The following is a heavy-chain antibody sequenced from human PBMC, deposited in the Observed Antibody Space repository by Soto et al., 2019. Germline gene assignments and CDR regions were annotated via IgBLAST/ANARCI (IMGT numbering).Heavy chain of an antibody. CDR3: AREASGYSYGRLDY. CDR1: GHTLTEFS. CDR2: FDPEGGEA. V-gene: IGHV1-24*01. D-gene: IGHD5-18*01. J-gene: IGHJ4*02. Sequence: ASVKVSCKISGHTLTEFSIHWARQAPGKGLEWMGGFDPEGGEAIYAQKWHGRVTVTEDTVTDTAYMELNSLRAEDTAVYYCAREASGYSYGRLDYWGQGTLVTVSS.